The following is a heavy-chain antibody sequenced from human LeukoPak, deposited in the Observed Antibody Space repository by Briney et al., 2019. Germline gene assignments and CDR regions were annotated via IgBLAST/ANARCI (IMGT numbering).Heavy chain of an antibody. J-gene: IGHJ4*02. CDR1: GGSFSGYY. CDR3: ARDVYSSSGIFDY. V-gene: IGHV4-4*07. CDR2: IYTSGST. D-gene: IGHD6-6*01. Sequence: PSETLSLTCAVYGGSFSGYYWSWIRQPAGKGLEWIGRIYTSGSTNYNPSLKSRVTMSVDTSKNQFSLKLSSVTAADTAVYYCARDVYSSSGIFDYWGQGTLVTVSS.